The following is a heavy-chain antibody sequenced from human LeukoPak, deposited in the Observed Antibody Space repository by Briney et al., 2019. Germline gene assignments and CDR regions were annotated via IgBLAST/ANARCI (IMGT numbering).Heavy chain of an antibody. J-gene: IGHJ3*02. CDR2: IYYSGST. CDR1: GGSISSYY. CDR3: ARAPPNSSGWSAFDAFDI. V-gene: IGHV4-59*01. Sequence: SETLSLTCTVSGGSISSYYWSWIRQSPGKGLEWIGYIYYSGSTNYNPSLKSRVTISVDTSKNQFSLKLSSVTAADTAVYYCARAPPNSSGWSAFDAFDIWDQGTMVTVSS. D-gene: IGHD6-19*01.